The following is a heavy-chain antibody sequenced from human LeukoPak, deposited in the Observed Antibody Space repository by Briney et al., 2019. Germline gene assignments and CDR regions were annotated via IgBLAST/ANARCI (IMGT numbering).Heavy chain of an antibody. V-gene: IGHV4-59*01. CDR3: ARERIAAAAEDY. Sequence: SETLSLTCPVSGGSLSSYYWSWIRQPPGKGLEWIGYIYYSGSTNYNPSLKSRVTISVDTSKNQFSLKLSSVTAADTAVYYCARERIAAAAEDYWGQGTLVTVSS. CDR2: IYYSGST. D-gene: IGHD6-13*01. CDR1: GGSLSSYY. J-gene: IGHJ4*02.